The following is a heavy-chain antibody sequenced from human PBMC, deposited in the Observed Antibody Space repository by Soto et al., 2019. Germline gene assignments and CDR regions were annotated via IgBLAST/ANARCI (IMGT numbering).Heavy chain of an antibody. J-gene: IGHJ5*02. V-gene: IGHV1-69*12. Sequence: QVQLVQSGAEVKRPGSSVKVSCKASGGTFRTYAISWVRQAPGQGLEWMGGIIPIFGTANYAQKFQGRVTITADESTSTAYMELSSLRSEDTAVYYCARDPTGIAVAGTYNWFDPWGQGTLVTVSS. CDR1: GGTFRTYA. CDR3: ARDPTGIAVAGTYNWFDP. CDR2: IIPIFGTA. D-gene: IGHD6-19*01.